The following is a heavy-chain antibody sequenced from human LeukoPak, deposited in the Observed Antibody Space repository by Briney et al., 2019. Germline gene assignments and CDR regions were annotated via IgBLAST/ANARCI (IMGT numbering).Heavy chain of an antibody. V-gene: IGHV5-51*01. D-gene: IGHD5-18*01. Sequence: GESLKISCKGSGNSFTNYWIGWVRQMPGKGLEWMGIIYPADSDTRYSPSFQGQVTISADKSINTAYLQWSSLKASDTAMYYCASRGGSSYGFEDAFDIWGQGTMLTVSS. CDR1: GNSFTNYW. J-gene: IGHJ3*02. CDR3: ASRGGSSYGFEDAFDI. CDR2: IYPADSDT.